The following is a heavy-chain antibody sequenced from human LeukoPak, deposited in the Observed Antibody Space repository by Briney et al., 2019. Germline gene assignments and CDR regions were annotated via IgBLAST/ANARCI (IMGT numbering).Heavy chain of an antibody. CDR3: ARGDYGYFYGMYV. Sequence: PGRSLRLSRAASGFTFSNYGMHWVRQAPGKGLEWVAVIWYDGSKNYYADSVKGRFTISRDNSKNTLYLQMNSLRVEDTAVYYCARGDYGYFYGMYVWGQGTTVTVSS. V-gene: IGHV3-33*01. CDR2: IWYDGSKN. CDR1: GFTFSNYG. J-gene: IGHJ6*02.